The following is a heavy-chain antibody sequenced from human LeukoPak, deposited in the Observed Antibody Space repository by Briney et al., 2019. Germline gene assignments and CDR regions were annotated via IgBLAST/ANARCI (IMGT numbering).Heavy chain of an antibody. J-gene: IGHJ4*02. CDR2: IKQDGSEE. D-gene: IGHD2-8*01. CDR1: GFTFSSYS. V-gene: IGHV3-7*01. CDR3: ARDRGYCSNGACQTVLDY. Sequence: GGSLRLSCAASGFTFSSYSMNWVRQAPGKGLEWVAHIKQDGSEEYYVDSVKGRFTISRDNAKNSLYLQMNSLRVEDTAVYYCARDRGYCSNGACQTVLDYWGQGTLVTVSS.